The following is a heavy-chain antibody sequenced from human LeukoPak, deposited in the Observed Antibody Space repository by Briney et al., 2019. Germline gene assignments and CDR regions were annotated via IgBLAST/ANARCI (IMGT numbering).Heavy chain of an antibody. CDR2: IYYSGST. V-gene: IGHV4-59*11. Sequence: PSETLSLTCAVSGGSISSHYWSWIRQPPGKGLEWIGYIYYSGSTNYNPSLKSRVTISVDTSKNQVSLKLSSVTAADTAVYYCAGYSSTWPNYYMHVWGKGTTVTVSS. CDR1: GGSISSHY. CDR3: AGYSSTWPNYYMHV. D-gene: IGHD6-13*01. J-gene: IGHJ6*03.